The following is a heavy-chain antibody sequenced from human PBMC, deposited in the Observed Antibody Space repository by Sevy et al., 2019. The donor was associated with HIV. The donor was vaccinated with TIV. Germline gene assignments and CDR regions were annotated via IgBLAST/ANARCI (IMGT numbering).Heavy chain of an antibody. V-gene: IGHV3-30*04. CDR1: GFTFSDYD. CDR2: MSHDGNYK. CDR3: ARLFSCGGDCYYLDY. Sequence: GGSLRLSCAASGFTFSDYDMHWVRQAPGKGLEWVAVMSHDGNYKNHADSVKVRFTISRDNFKNTLYLQMNSLRVEETAVYCCARLFSCGGDCYYLDYWGQGAPVTVSS. D-gene: IGHD2-21*02. J-gene: IGHJ4*02.